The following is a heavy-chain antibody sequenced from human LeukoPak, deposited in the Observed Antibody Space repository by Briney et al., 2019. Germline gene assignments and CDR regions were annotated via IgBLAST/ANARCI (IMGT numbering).Heavy chain of an antibody. Sequence: GGSLRLSCAASGFTFSSYSMNWVRQAPGKGLEWVSSISSSSSHIYYADSVKGRFTISRDNAKNSLYLQMNSLRAEDTAVYYCARNFDDYWGQGTLVTVSS. J-gene: IGHJ4*02. CDR2: ISSSSSHI. CDR3: ARNFDDY. CDR1: GFTFSSYS. V-gene: IGHV3-21*01.